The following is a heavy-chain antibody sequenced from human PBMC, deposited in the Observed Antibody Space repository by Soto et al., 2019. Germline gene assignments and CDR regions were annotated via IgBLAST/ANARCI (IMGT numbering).Heavy chain of an antibody. D-gene: IGHD5-18*01. Sequence: EVQLVESGGGLVKPGGSLRLSCAASGFTFSNSWMSWVRQAPGKGLEWVGRIKSKTDGGTTDYAAPVRGRLTNARDDSKNTLYLQMNSMKTEDTAVYYCTYRNLYSRVRWFDPWGQGTLVTVSS. CDR2: IKSKTDGGTT. CDR1: GFTFSNSW. V-gene: IGHV3-15*01. J-gene: IGHJ5*02. CDR3: TYRNLYSRVRWFDP.